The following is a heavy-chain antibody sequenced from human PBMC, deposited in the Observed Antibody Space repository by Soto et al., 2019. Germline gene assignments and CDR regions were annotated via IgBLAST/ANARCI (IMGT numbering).Heavy chain of an antibody. CDR2: IYWDDDK. J-gene: IGHJ4*02. D-gene: IGHD3-10*01. CDR1: GFSLSTSGVG. CDR3: AHSRFLVRGVITDY. V-gene: IGHV2-5*02. Sequence: SGPTLVKPTQTLTLTCTFSGFSLSTSGVGVGWIRQPPGKALEWLALIYWDDDKLYSPSLMSRVTITMYNSKNQVVLTMTNMDPVDTATYYCAHSRFLVRGVITDYWGQGTLVTVSS.